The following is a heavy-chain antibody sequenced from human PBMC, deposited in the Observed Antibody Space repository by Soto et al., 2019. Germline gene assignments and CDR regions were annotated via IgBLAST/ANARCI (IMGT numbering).Heavy chain of an antibody. CDR3: ARDTGPNGYNYYYFGMDV. D-gene: IGHD5-18*01. J-gene: IGHJ6*02. CDR2: ISDDGSDK. V-gene: IGHV3-30-3*01. CDR1: GFTFSNYA. Sequence: QVHLVESGGGVVQPGRSRRLSCAASGFTFSNYAMHWVRQAPGKGLEWVAVISDDGSDKYNANSVKGRFTISRDNSKNTLYLQMNSLRAEDTAVYYCARDTGPNGYNYYYFGMDVWGQGTTVTVSS.